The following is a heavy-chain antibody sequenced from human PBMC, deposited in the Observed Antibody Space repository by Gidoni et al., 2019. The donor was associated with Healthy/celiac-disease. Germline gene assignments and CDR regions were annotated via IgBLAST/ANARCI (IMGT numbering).Heavy chain of an antibody. CDR1: GFTFSAYY. CDR2: ISSSGSTI. J-gene: IGHJ4*02. CDR3: AREGGGYGDSRPFDY. D-gene: IGHD4-17*01. V-gene: IGHV3-11*01. Sequence: QVQLVESGGGLVKPGGSLRLSCAASGFTFSAYYRSWIRQAPGKGLEWVSDISSSGSTIYYADAVKGRFTISRDNAKNALDRQMNSLRAEDTAGYYCAREGGGYGDSRPFDYWGQGTLVTVSS.